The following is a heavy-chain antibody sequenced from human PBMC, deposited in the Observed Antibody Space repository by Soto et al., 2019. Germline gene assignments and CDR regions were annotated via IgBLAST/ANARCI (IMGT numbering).Heavy chain of an antibody. CDR3: VRDGTKTLRDWFDP. J-gene: IGHJ5*02. Sequence: SENLSLTCTVSIASISGFYWRWIRKSAGKGLEWIGRIYATGTTDYNPSLKSRVMMSVDTSKKQFSLKLRSVTAADTAVYYCVRDGTKTLRDWFDPWGQGISVTVSS. D-gene: IGHD1-1*01. CDR1: IASISGFY. CDR2: IYATGTT. V-gene: IGHV4-4*07.